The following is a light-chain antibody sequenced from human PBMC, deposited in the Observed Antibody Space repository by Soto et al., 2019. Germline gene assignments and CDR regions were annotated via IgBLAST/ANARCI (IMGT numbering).Light chain of an antibody. V-gene: IGKV3-20*01. CDR2: GAS. Sequence: EIVLTQSPGTLSLAPGERATLSCRASQSVSSNHLAWYQQKPGQSPRLLIYGASNRATGIPDRFSGSGSGTDFTLTISRLEPEDFAVYYRQQYGRTGTFGQGTKVDIK. J-gene: IGKJ1*01. CDR1: QSVSSNH. CDR3: QQYGRTGT.